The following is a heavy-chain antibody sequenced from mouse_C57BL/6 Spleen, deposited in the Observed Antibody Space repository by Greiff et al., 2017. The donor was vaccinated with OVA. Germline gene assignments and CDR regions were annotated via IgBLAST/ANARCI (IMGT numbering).Heavy chain of an antibody. CDR1: GYSITSGYD. Sequence: EVKLQESGPGMVKPSQSLSLTCTVTGYSITSGYDWHWIRHFPGNKLEWMGYISYSGSTNYNPSLKSRISITHDTSKNHFFLKLNSVTTEDTATYYCARGTDYYGSIHWYFDVWGTGTTVTVSS. CDR3: ARGTDYYGSIHWYFDV. D-gene: IGHD1-1*01. V-gene: IGHV3-1*01. J-gene: IGHJ1*03. CDR2: ISYSGST.